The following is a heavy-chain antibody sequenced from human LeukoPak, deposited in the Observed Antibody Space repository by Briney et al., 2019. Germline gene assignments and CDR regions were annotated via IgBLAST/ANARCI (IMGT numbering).Heavy chain of an antibody. D-gene: IGHD5-24*01. J-gene: IGHJ4*02. V-gene: IGHV3-7*03. CDR1: GFMFSSNW. CDR3: AKEGRSLQTY. Sequence: PGGSLRLSCAASGFMFSSNWMSWVRLAPGKGPEWVANIKEDGTETYYVDSVKGRFTISRDNAKNSLYLQMNSLRVEDTAVYYCAKEGRSLQTYWGQGTLVTVS. CDR2: IKEDGTET.